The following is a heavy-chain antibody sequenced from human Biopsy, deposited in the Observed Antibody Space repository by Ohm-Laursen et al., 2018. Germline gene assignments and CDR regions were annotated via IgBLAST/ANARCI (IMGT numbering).Heavy chain of an antibody. J-gene: IGHJ3*02. CDR1: GFSFSDNY. CDR3: ARDGIVGARFNAFDI. D-gene: IGHD1-26*01. CDR2: ISSSGSTI. V-gene: IGHV3-11*04. Sequence: SLRLSCAASGFSFSDNYMDWVRQAPGKGLEWVSYISSSGSTIYYADSVMGRFTISRDNAKNSLYLQMNSLRAEDTAVYYCARDGIVGARFNAFDIWGQGTMVTVSS.